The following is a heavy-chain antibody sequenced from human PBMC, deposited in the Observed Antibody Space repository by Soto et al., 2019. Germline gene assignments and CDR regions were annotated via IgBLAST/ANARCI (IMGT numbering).Heavy chain of an antibody. V-gene: IGHV3-53*01. CDR1: GFNVNSDY. CDR2: IYSGETT. J-gene: IGHJ4*02. D-gene: IGHD2-21*02. Sequence: GGSLRLSCAASGFNVNSDYMNWVRQTPGKGLEWVASIYSGETTYYADSVRGRFTISSDKSKNTLYFQLSSLRIEDTAVYYCTSHGRRLRRLSSFEYWGQGGLVTVST. CDR3: TSHGRRLRRLSSFEY.